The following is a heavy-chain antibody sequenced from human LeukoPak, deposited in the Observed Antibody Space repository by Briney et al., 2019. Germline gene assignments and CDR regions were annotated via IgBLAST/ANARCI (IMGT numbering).Heavy chain of an antibody. J-gene: IGHJ4*02. Sequence: GGSLRLSCAASGFTFSSYAMSWVRQAPGKGLGWVSAISGSGGSTYYADSVKGRFTISRDNSKNTLYLQMNSLRAEDTAVYYCAKERAAAGTRGYFDYWGQGTLVTVSS. D-gene: IGHD6-13*01. V-gene: IGHV3-23*01. CDR1: GFTFSSYA. CDR3: AKERAAAGTRGYFDY. CDR2: ISGSGGST.